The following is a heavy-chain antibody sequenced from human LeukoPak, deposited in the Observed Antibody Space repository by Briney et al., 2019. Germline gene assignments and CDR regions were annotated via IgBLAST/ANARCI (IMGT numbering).Heavy chain of an antibody. CDR2: IIPIFGTA. CDR1: GGTFSSYA. CDR3: ARDPPPTPSYYYGMDV. Sequence: SVKVSCKASGGTFSSYAISWVRQAPGQGPEWMGGIIPIFGTANYAQKFQGRVTITADESTSTAYMELSSLRSEDTAVYYCARDPPPTPSYYYGMDVWGQGTTVTVSS. V-gene: IGHV1-69*13. J-gene: IGHJ6*02.